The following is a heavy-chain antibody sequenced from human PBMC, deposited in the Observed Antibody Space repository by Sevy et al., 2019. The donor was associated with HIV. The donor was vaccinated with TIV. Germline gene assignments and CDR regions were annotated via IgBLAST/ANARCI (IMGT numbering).Heavy chain of an antibody. CDR3: ARDGISSGWYRGYYFDY. CDR1: RFTFSSYA. Sequence: GGSLRLSCAASRFTFSSYAIHWVRQAPGKGLEWVAFISYDGTDIYYADSVKGRFTISRDNSKNTLFLQMNSLRAEDTAVYYCARDGISSGWYRGYYFDYWDQGTLVTVSS. D-gene: IGHD6-19*01. V-gene: IGHV3-30*04. CDR2: ISYDGTDI. J-gene: IGHJ4*02.